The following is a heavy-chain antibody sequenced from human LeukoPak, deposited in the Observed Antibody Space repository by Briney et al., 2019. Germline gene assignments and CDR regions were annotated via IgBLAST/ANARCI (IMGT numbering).Heavy chain of an antibody. CDR1: GYTFTSYG. CDR3: ARSGDIVVVVAASESDP. D-gene: IGHD2-15*01. Sequence: ASVKVSCKASGYTFTSYGISWVRHTPGQGLEWMGWISAYNGNTNYAQKLQGRVTMTTDTSTSTAYMELRSLRSDDTAVYYCARSGDIVVVVAASESDPWGQGTLVTVSS. J-gene: IGHJ5*02. CDR2: ISAYNGNT. V-gene: IGHV1-18*01.